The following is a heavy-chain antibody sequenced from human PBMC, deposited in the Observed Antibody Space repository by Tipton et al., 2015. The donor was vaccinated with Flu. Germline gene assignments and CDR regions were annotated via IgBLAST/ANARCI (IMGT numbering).Heavy chain of an antibody. CDR3: AKDLLVDTATF. Sequence: SLRLSCAASGFTFSSYAMSWVRQAPGKGLEWVSAISGGGERTHYADSVKGRFTISRDNSKNTLYLQMNSLRAEDTAVHYCAKDLLVDTATFWGQGTLVTVSS. J-gene: IGHJ4*02. D-gene: IGHD5-18*01. CDR1: GFTFSSYA. V-gene: IGHV3-23*01. CDR2: ISGGGERT.